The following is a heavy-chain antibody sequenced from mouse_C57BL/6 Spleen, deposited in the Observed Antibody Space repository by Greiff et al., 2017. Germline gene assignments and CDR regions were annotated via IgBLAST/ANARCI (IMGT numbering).Heavy chain of an antibody. J-gene: IGHJ2*01. CDR2: INPGSGGT. V-gene: IGHV1-54*01. Sequence: QVQLKESGAELVRPGTSVKVSCKASGYAFTNYLIEWVKQRPGQGLEWIGVINPGSGGTNYNEKFKGKATLTADKSSSTAYMQLSSLTSEDSAVYFCAILGWLLPFDYWGQGTTLTVSS. D-gene: IGHD2-3*01. CDR1: GYAFTNYL. CDR3: AILGWLLPFDY.